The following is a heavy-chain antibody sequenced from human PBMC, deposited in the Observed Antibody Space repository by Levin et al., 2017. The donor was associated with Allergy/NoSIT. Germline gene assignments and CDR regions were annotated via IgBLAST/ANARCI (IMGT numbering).Heavy chain of an antibody. J-gene: IGHJ4*02. CDR1: GGSISSSGYD. CDR3: ATWAASWYATFDY. Sequence: SETLSLTCTVSGGSISSSGYDWGWIRQPPGKGLEWIGSVDYSGSTYYNSSLRSRLAISVDTSKNQFSLRLSSVTAADPAVYYCATWAASWYATFDYWGQGTLVTVSS. CDR2: VDYSGST. V-gene: IGHV4-39*07. D-gene: IGHD6-13*01.